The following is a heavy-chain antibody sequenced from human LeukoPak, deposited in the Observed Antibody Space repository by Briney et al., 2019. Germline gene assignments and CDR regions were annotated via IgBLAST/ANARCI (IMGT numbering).Heavy chain of an antibody. CDR2: IYSGGGT. V-gene: IGHV3-53*01. Sequence: GGSLRLSCAASGFTVSSNYMSWVRQAPGKGLEWVSVIYSGGGTYYADSVRGRFTIPRDKSKNTLDLQMNSLRVEDTAVYYCARVIRGGVDYWGQGTLVTVSS. D-gene: IGHD3-10*01. CDR1: GFTVSSNY. J-gene: IGHJ4*02. CDR3: ARVIRGGVDY.